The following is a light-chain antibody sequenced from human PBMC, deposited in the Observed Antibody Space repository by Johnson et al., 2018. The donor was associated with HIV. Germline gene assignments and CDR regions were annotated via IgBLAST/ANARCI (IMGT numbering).Light chain of an antibody. CDR2: DNN. V-gene: IGLV1-51*01. CDR1: SSNIGNNY. J-gene: IGLJ1*01. CDR3: GTWDSSLSAYV. Sequence: QSVLTQPPSVSAAQGQKVTISCSGSSSNIGNNYVSWYQQLQGTAPKLLIYDNNKRPSGIRDRFSGSTSGTSATLGINGLQTGDEADYYCGTWDSSLSAYVIGTGTKVTVL.